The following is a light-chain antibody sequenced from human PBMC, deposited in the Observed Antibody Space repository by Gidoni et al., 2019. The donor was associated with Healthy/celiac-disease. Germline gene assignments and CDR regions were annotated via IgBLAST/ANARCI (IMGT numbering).Light chain of an antibody. CDR3: MQAIQTPRT. CDR2: LGS. CDR1: QSLRHSNGYNY. Sequence: IVLTQFPLSLPVTPGEPASLSCRSSQSLRHSNGYNYLEWYLQKPGQSPQLLIYLGSNRASGVPERFSGSGAGTDFTLKISKVEAEDVGVYYCMQAIQTPRTFGPGTKVDIK. J-gene: IGKJ3*01. V-gene: IGKV2-28*01.